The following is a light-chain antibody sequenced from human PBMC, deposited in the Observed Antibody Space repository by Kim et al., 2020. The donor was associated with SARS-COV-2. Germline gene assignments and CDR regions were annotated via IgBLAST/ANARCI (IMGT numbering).Light chain of an antibody. CDR3: MQALQTIT. J-gene: IGKJ5*01. Sequence: IVMTQSPLSLPVIPGEPASISCRSSQSLLHSNGHNSLDWYLQKPGRSPRLLISLGSNRASGVPDRFSGSGSGTDFTLQISRVEAEDFGVYYSMQALQTITFGQGTRLEIK. V-gene: IGKV2-28*01. CDR2: LGS. CDR1: QSLLHSNGHNS.